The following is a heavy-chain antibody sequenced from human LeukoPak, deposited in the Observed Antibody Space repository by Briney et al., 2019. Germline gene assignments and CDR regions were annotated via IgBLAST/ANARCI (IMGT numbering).Heavy chain of an antibody. CDR3: ARDRDSSSWYFFAFDI. J-gene: IGHJ3*02. V-gene: IGHV4-61*02. Sequence: SETLSLTCSVSGASMSSGSYYWSWLRQPAGKGLEWIGRIFTSRSTNYIPSLKRRVTISVDTSKNQSSLKLSSVTAADTAVYYCARDRDSSSWYFFAFDIWGQGTMLTVPS. CDR2: IFTSRST. CDR1: GASMSSGSYY. D-gene: IGHD6-13*01.